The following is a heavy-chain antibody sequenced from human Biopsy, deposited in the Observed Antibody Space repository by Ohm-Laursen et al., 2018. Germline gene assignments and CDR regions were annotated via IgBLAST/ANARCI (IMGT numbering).Heavy chain of an antibody. CDR3: ARGPHSGSHSCFDY. CDR2: IIPMFGTA. D-gene: IGHD1-26*01. CDR1: GGTFINYA. V-gene: IGHV1-69*01. Sequence: SSVKVSCNASGGTFINYAISWVRQAPGQGLEWMRGIIPMFGTANYAQTFQGRVTISADESTSTSYMELSSLTTEDTAIYYCARGPHSGSHSCFDYWGRGTLVTVSS. J-gene: IGHJ4*02.